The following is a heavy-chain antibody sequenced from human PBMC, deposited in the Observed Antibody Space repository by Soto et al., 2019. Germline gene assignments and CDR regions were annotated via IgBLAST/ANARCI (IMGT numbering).Heavy chain of an antibody. Sequence: SSETLSLTCAVYGGSFSGYYWSWIRQPPGKGLEWIGEINHSGSTNYNPSLKSRVTISVDTSKNQFSLKLSSVTAADTAVYYCARDRKIEPNHYYMDVWGKGTTVTVSS. D-gene: IGHD3-16*02. CDR2: INHSGST. CDR1: GGSFSGYY. J-gene: IGHJ6*03. CDR3: ARDRKIEPNHYYMDV. V-gene: IGHV4-34*01.